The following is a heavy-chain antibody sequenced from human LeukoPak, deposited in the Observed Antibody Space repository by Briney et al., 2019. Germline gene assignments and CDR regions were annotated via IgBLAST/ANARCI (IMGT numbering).Heavy chain of an antibody. V-gene: IGHV3-7*01. CDR1: GFTFSSYW. Sequence: GALRLSCAASGFTFSSYWMSWVRQAPGKGLEWVANIKQDGSEKYYVDSVKGRFTISRDNAKNSPYLQMNGLRAEDTAVYYCARDPHSGYDYWGQGTLVTVSS. CDR2: IKQDGSEK. D-gene: IGHD5-12*01. CDR3: ARDPHSGYDY. J-gene: IGHJ4*02.